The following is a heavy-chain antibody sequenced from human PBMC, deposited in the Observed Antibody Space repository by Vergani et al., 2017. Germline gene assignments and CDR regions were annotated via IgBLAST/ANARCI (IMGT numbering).Heavy chain of an antibody. Sequence: QVQLVQSGAEVKKPGASVKVSCKASGYTFTSYYMHWVRQAPGQGLEWMGIINPSGGSTSYAQKFQGRVTMTRDTSTSTVYMELSSLISEDTSVYYCARDDIRVRRYRKCFDPWGQGTLVTVSS. CDR2: INPSGGST. J-gene: IGHJ5*02. CDR1: GYTFTSYY. V-gene: IGHV1-46*01. CDR3: ARDDIRVRRYRKCFDP. D-gene: IGHD3-10*01.